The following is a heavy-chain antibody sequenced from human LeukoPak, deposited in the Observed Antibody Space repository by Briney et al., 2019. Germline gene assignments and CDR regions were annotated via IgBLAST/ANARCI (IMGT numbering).Heavy chain of an antibody. Sequence: SETLSLTCAVYGGSFSGYYWSWIRQPPGKGLEWIGYIYYSGSTYYNPSLKSRVTISVDTSKNQFSLKLSSVTAADTAVYYCAREGSYCSGGSCYDAFDIWGQGTMVTVSS. CDR2: IYYSGST. V-gene: IGHV4-30-4*01. D-gene: IGHD2-15*01. J-gene: IGHJ3*02. CDR1: GGSFSGYY. CDR3: AREGSYCSGGSCYDAFDI.